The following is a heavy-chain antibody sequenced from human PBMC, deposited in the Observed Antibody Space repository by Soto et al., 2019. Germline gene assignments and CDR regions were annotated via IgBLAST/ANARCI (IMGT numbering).Heavy chain of an antibody. CDR3: AREELGYDRSGYYSLGFDY. CDR2: ISYDGSNK. D-gene: IGHD3-22*01. J-gene: IGHJ4*02. Sequence: GGSLRLSCAASGFTFSSYAMNWVRQAPGKGLEWVAVISYDGSNKYYADSVKGRFTISRDNSKNTLYLQMNSLRAEDTAVYYCAREELGYDRSGYYSLGFDYWGQRTLVTVSS. CDR1: GFTFSSYA. V-gene: IGHV3-30-3*01.